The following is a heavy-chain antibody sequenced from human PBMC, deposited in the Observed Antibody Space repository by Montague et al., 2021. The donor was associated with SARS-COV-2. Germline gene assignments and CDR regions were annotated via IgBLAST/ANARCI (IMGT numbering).Heavy chain of an antibody. J-gene: IGHJ5*01. V-gene: IGHV6-1*01. CDR1: GDSVSINSAA. CDR3: ARELRRIIMIVDIRWFDY. Sequence: CAISGDSVSINSAAWNWIRQSPSRGLEWLGRTYYLSKWYNDYALXXKSRRTINPDTSKNQFSLQLNTVTAEDTAVYYCARELRRIIMIVDIRWFDYWGQGTLVTVSS. CDR2: TYYLSKWYN. D-gene: IGHD3-22*01.